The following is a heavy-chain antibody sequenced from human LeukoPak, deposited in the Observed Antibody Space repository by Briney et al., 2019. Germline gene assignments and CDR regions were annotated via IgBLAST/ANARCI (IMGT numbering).Heavy chain of an antibody. Sequence: SETLSLTCTFCGGSISSSSYYWGWIRQPPGKGLEWIGSIYYSGSTYYNPSLKSRVTISVDTSKNQFSLKLSSVTAADTAVYYCARTLGYCTNGVCYDFDYWGQGTLVTVSS. CDR3: ARTLGYCTNGVCYDFDY. CDR2: IYYSGST. D-gene: IGHD2-8*01. V-gene: IGHV4-39*01. CDR1: GGSISSSSYY. J-gene: IGHJ4*02.